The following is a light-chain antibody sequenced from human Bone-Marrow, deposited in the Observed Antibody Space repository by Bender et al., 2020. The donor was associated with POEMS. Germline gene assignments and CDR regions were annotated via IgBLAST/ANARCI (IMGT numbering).Light chain of an antibody. CDR2: NNS. Sequence: QSVLTQPPSASGTPGQRVTISCSGSSSKFGSYPVNWYQQLPGAAPKLVIFNNSQRPSGVPDRFSGSNSGTSASLAMSGLLSDDEDDFYYETWDDSLNGWVFGGRTKLTVL. J-gene: IGLJ3*02. V-gene: IGLV1-44*01. CDR3: ETWDDSLNGWV. CDR1: SSKFGSYP.